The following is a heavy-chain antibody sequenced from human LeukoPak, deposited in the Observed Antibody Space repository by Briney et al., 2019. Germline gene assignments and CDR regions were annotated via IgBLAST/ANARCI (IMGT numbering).Heavy chain of an antibody. J-gene: IGHJ5*02. Sequence: MSGGSLRLSCAASGFTFSSYSMNWVRQAPGKGLEWVSSISSSSSYIYYADSVKGRFTISRDNAKNSLYPQMNSLRAEDTAVYYCARGDSSGWQFDPWGQGTLVTVSS. CDR3: ARGDSSGWQFDP. CDR1: GFTFSSYS. D-gene: IGHD6-19*01. CDR2: ISSSSSYI. V-gene: IGHV3-21*01.